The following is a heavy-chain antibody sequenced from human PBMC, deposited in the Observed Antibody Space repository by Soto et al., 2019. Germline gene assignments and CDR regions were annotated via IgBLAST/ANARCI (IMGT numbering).Heavy chain of an antibody. CDR2: ISGSGGST. D-gene: IGHD2-2*01. Sequence: GGSLRLSCEASGFTFSSYSMSWVRQAPGKGRECVSAISGSGGSTYYSDSVKGRFTISRDNSKNTLYLQMNSRRAEHTHVYYSAKGIPARNCSDHWGQGT. J-gene: IGHJ5*02. V-gene: IGHV3-23*01. CDR1: GFTFSSYS. CDR3: AKGIPARNCSDH.